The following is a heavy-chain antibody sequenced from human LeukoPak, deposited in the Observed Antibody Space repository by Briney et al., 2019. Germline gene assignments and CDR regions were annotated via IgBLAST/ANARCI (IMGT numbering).Heavy chain of an antibody. V-gene: IGHV3-33*01. CDR1: GFTFTSYG. D-gene: IGHD6-13*01. J-gene: IGHJ4*02. CDR3: ARDPIAAVRFDY. Sequence: GGSLRLSCAASGFTFTSYGMHWVRQAPGKGLEWVAVIWYDGSNKYYADSVKGRFTISRDNSKNTLYMQMNSLRAEDTAVYYCARDPIAAVRFDYWGQGTLVTVSS. CDR2: IWYDGSNK.